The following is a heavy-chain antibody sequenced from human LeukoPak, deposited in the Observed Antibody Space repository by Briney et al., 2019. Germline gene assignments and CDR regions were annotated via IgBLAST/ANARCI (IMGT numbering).Heavy chain of an antibody. J-gene: IGHJ5*02. CDR1: GGSISSSSYY. CDR3: ARSTTPEHFNWFDP. V-gene: IGHV4-39*07. Sequence: SETLSLTCTVSGGSISSSSYYWGWIRQPPGKGLEWIGSIYYSGSTYYNPSLKSRVTISVDTSKNQFSLKLSSVTAADTAVYYCARSTTPEHFNWFDPWGQGTLVTVSS. CDR2: IYYSGST. D-gene: IGHD1-14*01.